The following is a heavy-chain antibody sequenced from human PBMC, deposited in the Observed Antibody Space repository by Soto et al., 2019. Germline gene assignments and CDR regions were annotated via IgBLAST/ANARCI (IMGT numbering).Heavy chain of an antibody. D-gene: IGHD3-3*01. J-gene: IGHJ3*02. V-gene: IGHV4-39*01. CDR1: GGSISSSSYY. CDR3: ARGWVLEWPPRGWVAFDI. Sequence: QLQLQESGPGLVKPSETLSLTCTVSGGSISSSSYYWVWIRQPPGKGLEWIGSIYYSGSTYYNPALKSQVTISVDTSKNQFSLKLSSVTAADTAVYYCARGWVLEWPPRGWVAFDIWGQGTMVTVSS. CDR2: IYYSGST.